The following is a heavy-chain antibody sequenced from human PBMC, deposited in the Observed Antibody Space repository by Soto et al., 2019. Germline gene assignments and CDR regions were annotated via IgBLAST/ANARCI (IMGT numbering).Heavy chain of an antibody. J-gene: IGHJ4*02. CDR1: GGSISSGGYS. V-gene: IGHV4-30-2*01. CDR3: ARGTDYDTPGLYFDY. D-gene: IGHD3-9*01. CDR2: IYHSGST. Sequence: QLQLQESGSGLVKPSQTLSLTCAVSGGSISSGGYSWSWIRQPTRKGVEWIGFIYHSGSTYYNASLQSRVTISVDRSKNQFSLKLSSVTAADTAVYYCARGTDYDTPGLYFDYWGQGTLVTVSS.